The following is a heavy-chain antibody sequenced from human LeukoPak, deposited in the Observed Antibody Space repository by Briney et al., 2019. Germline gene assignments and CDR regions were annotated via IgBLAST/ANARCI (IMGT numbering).Heavy chain of an antibody. CDR1: GFTFDDYA. J-gene: IGHJ4*02. CDR2: ISWHSGSI. V-gene: IGHV3-9*01. Sequence: PGGSLRLSCAASGFTFDDYAMHWVRQAPGKGREWVSGISWHSGSIGYADSVKGRFTISRDNAKNSLCLQMNSLRAEDTALYYCATDMGNSSGYSFAYWGQGTLVTVSS. D-gene: IGHD3-22*01. CDR3: ATDMGNSSGYSFAY.